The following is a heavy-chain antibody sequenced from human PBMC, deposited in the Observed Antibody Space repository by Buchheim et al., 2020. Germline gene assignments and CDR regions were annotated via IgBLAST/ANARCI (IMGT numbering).Heavy chain of an antibody. D-gene: IGHD3-22*01. CDR2: ISGSGIST. CDR3: AKDPTSGYNYFDN. J-gene: IGHJ4*02. CDR1: GFTFSSYA. Sequence: EVQLLESGGGLVQPGGSLRLSCAASGFTFSSYAMSWVRQAPGQGLEWVSAISGSGISTNYADSVKGRFTTSRDNSNNTPYLPMNSLRVEDTAVYYCAKDPTSGYNYFDNWGQGTL. V-gene: IGHV3-23*01.